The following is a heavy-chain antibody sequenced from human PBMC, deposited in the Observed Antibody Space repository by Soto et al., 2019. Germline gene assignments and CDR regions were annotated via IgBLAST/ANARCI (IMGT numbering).Heavy chain of an antibody. V-gene: IGHV5-51*01. CDR1: GYSFTNYW. D-gene: IGHD6-13*01. J-gene: IGHJ3*02. CDR2: IYPGDSDT. Sequence: GESLKISCKGSGYSFTNYWIGWVRQMPGKGLEWMGIIYPGDSDTRYSPSFKDQVTISADKSISTAYLQWSSLRASDTAMYYCARVSYSSSWYENAIDISGQATMVTVSS. CDR3: ARVSYSSSWYENAIDI.